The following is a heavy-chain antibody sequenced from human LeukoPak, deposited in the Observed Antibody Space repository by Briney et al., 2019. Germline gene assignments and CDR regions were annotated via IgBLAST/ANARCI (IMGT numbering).Heavy chain of an antibody. Sequence: GGSLRLSCAASGFTFRSYSMNWVRQAPGKRLEWLSSITSSGSHMYYADSVKGRFTISRDNAKSSPYLQMNSLSAEDTAVYYCASFMTTVTIPDYWGQGTLVTVSS. V-gene: IGHV3-21*01. D-gene: IGHD4-17*01. CDR2: ITSSGSHM. CDR1: GFTFRSYS. J-gene: IGHJ4*02. CDR3: ASFMTTVTIPDY.